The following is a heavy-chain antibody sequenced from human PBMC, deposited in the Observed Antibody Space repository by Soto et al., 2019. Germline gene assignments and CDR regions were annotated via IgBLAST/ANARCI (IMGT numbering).Heavy chain of an antibody. CDR3: ARDLSTGYDSYYSDY. CDR2: IDYSGRT. V-gene: IGHV4-38-2*02. CDR1: GYLISSGYY. D-gene: IGHD3-22*01. Sequence: SETLSLTCSVSGYLISSGYYWGWIRQTPGKGLEWLGSIDYSGRTYYNPSLKSRVSTSVDLSKNQFSLNLRSVTAADTAVYFCARDLSTGYDSYYSDYWGQGTLVTVS. J-gene: IGHJ4*02.